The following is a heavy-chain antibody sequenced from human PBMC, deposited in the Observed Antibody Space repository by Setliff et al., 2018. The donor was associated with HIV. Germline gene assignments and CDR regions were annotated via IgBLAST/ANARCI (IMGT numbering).Heavy chain of an antibody. CDR2: MNPNSGNR. CDR3: MVPAAVGAPDAFDI. Sequence: ASVKVSCKASGYTFTSYDINWVRRATGQGLEWMGWMNPNSGNRGYAQKFQGRVTMTRITSISTAYMELSSLRSEDTAVYYCMVPAAVGAPDAFDIWGQGTKVTVSS. J-gene: IGHJ3*02. V-gene: IGHV1-8*02. D-gene: IGHD2-2*01. CDR1: GYTFTSYD.